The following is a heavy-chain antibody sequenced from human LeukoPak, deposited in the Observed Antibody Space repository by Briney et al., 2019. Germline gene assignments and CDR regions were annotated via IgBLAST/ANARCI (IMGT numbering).Heavy chain of an antibody. CDR2: ISGSGGST. D-gene: IGHD5-18*01. V-gene: IGHV3-23*01. Sequence: PGGSLRLSCAASGFTFSSYAMSWVRQAPGKGLGWVSAISGSGGSTYYADSVKGRFTISRDNSKNTLYLQMNSLRAEDTAVYYCAKDMGIQLWLSDYWGQGTLVTVSS. CDR1: GFTFSSYA. CDR3: AKDMGIQLWLSDY. J-gene: IGHJ4*02.